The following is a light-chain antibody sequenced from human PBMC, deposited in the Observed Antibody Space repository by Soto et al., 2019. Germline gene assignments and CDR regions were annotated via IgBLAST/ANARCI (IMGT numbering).Light chain of an antibody. J-gene: IGKJ2*01. CDR2: AAS. V-gene: IGKV1-39*01. CDR1: QSISSY. CDR3: QQSYSTPRT. Sequence: DIQMTQSPSSLSASVGDRVTITCRASQSISSYLNWYQQKPVKAPKLLIYAASSLQSGVPSRFSGSGSGTDFTLTISILQPEVFATYYCQQSYSTPRTFGQGTKLEIK.